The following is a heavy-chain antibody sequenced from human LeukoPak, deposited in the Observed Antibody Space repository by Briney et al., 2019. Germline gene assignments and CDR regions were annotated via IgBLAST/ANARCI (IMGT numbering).Heavy chain of an antibody. CDR2: MYPSGGST. CDR3: AREGPADTKYYFDY. D-gene: IGHD2-2*01. Sequence: GASVKVSCKASGYTFTSYAMNWVRQAPGQGLERMGIMYPSGGSTRSAQKFQGRVTMTSDTSTSTVYMELSSLRSEDSAVYYCAREGPADTKYYFDYWGQGTLVTVS. V-gene: IGHV1-46*01. CDR1: GYTFTSYA. J-gene: IGHJ4*02.